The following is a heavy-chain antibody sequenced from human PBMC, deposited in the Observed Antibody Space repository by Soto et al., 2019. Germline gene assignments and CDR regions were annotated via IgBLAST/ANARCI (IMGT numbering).Heavy chain of an antibody. CDR3: ASPYDFWSGPDAFDI. V-gene: IGHV4-39*01. J-gene: IGHJ3*02. Sequence: PSETLSLTGTVAGGSSSSSIYYWGWIRQPPGKGLEWIGSIYYSGSTYYNPSLKSRVTICVDTSKNQFSLKLSSVTAADTAVYYCASPYDFWSGPDAFDIWGPGTMVTVSS. CDR1: GGSSSSSIYY. D-gene: IGHD3-3*01. CDR2: IYYSGST.